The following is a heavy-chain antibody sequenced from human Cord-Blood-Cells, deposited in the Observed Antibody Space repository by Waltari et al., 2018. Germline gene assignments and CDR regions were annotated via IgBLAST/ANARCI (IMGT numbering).Heavy chain of an antibody. CDR3: ARDSSSSWYYYYYGMDV. Sequence: EVQLVESGGGLVKPGGSLRLSCAASGFTFSSYSMNGVRQAPGKGRGWVSSISSSSSYINYADSVKGRFTSSRYNAKTSLYLQMNSLRAEDTAVYYCARDSSSSWYYYYYGMDVWGQGTTVTVSS. V-gene: IGHV3-21*01. CDR1: GFTFSSYS. D-gene: IGHD6-13*01. CDR2: ISSSSSYI. J-gene: IGHJ6*02.